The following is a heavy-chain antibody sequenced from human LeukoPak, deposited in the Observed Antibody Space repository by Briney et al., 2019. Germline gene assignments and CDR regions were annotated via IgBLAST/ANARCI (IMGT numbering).Heavy chain of an antibody. CDR1: GDSISNSIW. CDR2: VDHTGNT. D-gene: IGHD4-11*01. V-gene: IGHV4-4*02. J-gene: IGHJ1*01. CDR3: ARDKAVTTELTQYFQH. Sequence: PSGTLSLTCTVSGDSISNSIWWSWLRQPPGKGLEWIGEVDHTGNTNYRPSLDSRVTLSIDTSKNHFSLTLTSVTAADTAVYYCARDKAVTTELTQYFQHWGQGTLVTVSS.